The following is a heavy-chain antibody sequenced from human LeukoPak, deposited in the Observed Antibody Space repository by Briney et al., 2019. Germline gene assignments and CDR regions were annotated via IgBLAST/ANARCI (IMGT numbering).Heavy chain of an antibody. D-gene: IGHD3-22*01. CDR1: GYTFTSYY. V-gene: IGHV1-46*01. CDR2: IIPSGGST. CDR3: ARELYDSSGYRRKEIDY. Sequence: ASVKVSCKASGYTFTSYYMHWVRQAPGQGLEWMGIIIPSGGSTSYAQKFQGRVTMTRDTSTSTVYMELSSLRSEDTAVYYCARELYDSSGYRRKEIDYWGQGTLVTVSP. J-gene: IGHJ4*02.